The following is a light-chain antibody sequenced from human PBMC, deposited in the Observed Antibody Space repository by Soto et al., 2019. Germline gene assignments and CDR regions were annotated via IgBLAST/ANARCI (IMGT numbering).Light chain of an antibody. CDR3: MQALQTPLT. J-gene: IGKJ4*01. CDR1: QSLLHSHGYTY. V-gene: IGKV2-28*01. Sequence: DIVMTQSPVSLPVTPGEPASISCRSSQSLLHSHGYTYLDWYLQKPGQSPQLLIYMGSTRASGVPDRFSGSGPGTDFTLKISRVEAEDVGVYYCMQALQTPLTFGGGTKVEIK. CDR2: MGS.